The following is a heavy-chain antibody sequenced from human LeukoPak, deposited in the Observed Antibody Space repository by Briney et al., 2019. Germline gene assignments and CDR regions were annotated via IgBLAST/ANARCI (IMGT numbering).Heavy chain of an antibody. CDR3: ARGSNNSPDSGFTWFDT. CDR1: GYTFTGYY. CDR2: INPNSGGT. J-gene: IGHJ5*02. D-gene: IGHD4-11*01. V-gene: IGHV1-2*02. Sequence: GALVKVSCKASGYTFTGYYMHWVRQAPGQGLEWMGWINPNSGGTNYAQKFQGRVTMTWDTSISTAYMEQTRLRSDDTAVYYCARGSNNSPDSGFTWFDTWGQGTLVTVSS.